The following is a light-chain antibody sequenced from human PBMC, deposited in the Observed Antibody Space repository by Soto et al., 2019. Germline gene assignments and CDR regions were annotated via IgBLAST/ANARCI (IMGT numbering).Light chain of an antibody. CDR2: DAT. CDR1: QSVGKP. J-gene: IGKJ2*02. V-gene: IGKV3-11*01. CDR3: QQRSTWPPCT. Sequence: EIVLTQSPGTLSLSPGERATLSCRASQSVGKPLPWYQQKLGQAPRLLIYDATNRATGIPARFSGSGSGADFTLTIISVEPEDFAVYYCQQRSTWPPCTFGQGTRLEIK.